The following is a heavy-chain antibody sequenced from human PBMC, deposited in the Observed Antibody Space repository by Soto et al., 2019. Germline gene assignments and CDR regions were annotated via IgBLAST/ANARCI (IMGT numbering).Heavy chain of an antibody. CDR1: GGSISDYF. D-gene: IGHD3-16*01. V-gene: IGHV4-4*07. CDR3: ARLGTNGQTLDY. Sequence: HVQLQESGPGLVKPSETRSLTCTVSGGSISDYFWTWIRQPAGKGLEWIGRIYTTGTTNYNPSRKSRVTMSVDTSKNQFSLKLSSVAAADTDVYYGARLGTNGQTLDYWGQGTLVTVSS. CDR2: IYTTGTT. J-gene: IGHJ4*02.